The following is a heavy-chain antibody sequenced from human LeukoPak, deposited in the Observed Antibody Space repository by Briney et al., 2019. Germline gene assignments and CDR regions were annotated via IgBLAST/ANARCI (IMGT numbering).Heavy chain of an antibody. D-gene: IGHD6-19*01. J-gene: IGHJ4*02. Sequence: GGSLRLSCAASGFTFSNAWMSWVRQAPGKGLEWVGRIKSKTDGGTTDYAAPVKGRFTISRDDSKNTLYLQMNSLRAEDTAVYYCAKPSSGSSGWYPTFDYWGQGTLVTVSS. CDR3: AKPSSGSSGWYPTFDY. V-gene: IGHV3-15*01. CDR2: IKSKTDGGTT. CDR1: GFTFSNAW.